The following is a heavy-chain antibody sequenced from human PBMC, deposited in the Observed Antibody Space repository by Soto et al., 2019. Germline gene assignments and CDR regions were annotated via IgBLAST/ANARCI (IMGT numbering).Heavy chain of an antibody. CDR1: GGSISSGGYY. J-gene: IGHJ4*02. CDR3: VAYSREYFPDY. Sequence: KTSETLSLTCTVSGGSISSGGYYWTWIRQHPGKGLEWIGNTYYSGNTYYNPSLKSRVTISVDTSKDQFSLKVNSVSAADTAVYYCVAYSREYFPDYWGQGTPVTVSS. V-gene: IGHV4-31*03. D-gene: IGHD3-16*01. CDR2: TYYSGNT.